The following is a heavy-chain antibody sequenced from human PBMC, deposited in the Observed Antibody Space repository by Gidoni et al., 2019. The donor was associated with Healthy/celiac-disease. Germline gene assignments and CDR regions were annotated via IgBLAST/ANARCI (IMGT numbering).Heavy chain of an antibody. CDR2: ISSRSSTI. CDR3: ARAKDYDFWSGYFYYMDV. V-gene: IGHV3-48*01. J-gene: IGHJ6*03. CDR1: GFTFRTYS. Sequence: EVQLVESGGGLVQPGGPLRLSCTASGFTFRTYSLNWVRQAPGKGLEWVSYISSRSSTIYYTDSVKGRFTISRDNAKNSLYLQMNSLRAEDTAVYYCARAKDYDFWSGYFYYMDVWGKGTTVTVSS. D-gene: IGHD3-3*01.